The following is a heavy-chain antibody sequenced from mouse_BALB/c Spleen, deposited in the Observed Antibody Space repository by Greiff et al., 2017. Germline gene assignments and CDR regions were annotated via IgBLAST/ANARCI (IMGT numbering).Heavy chain of an antibody. J-gene: IGHJ3*01. V-gene: IGHV2-6-7*01. CDR2: IWGDGST. Sequence: VQRVESGPGLVAPSQSLSITCTVSGFSLNGYGVNWVRQPPGKGLEWLGMIWGDGSTDYNSALKSRLSISKDNSKSQVFLKMNSLQTDDTARYYCASSYGNYVFAYWGQGTLVTVSA. CDR3: ASSYGNYVFAY. D-gene: IGHD2-1*01. CDR1: GFSLNGYG.